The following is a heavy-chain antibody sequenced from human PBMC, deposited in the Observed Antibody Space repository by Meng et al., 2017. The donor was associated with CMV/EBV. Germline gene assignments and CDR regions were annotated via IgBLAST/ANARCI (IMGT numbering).Heavy chain of an antibody. CDR2: IYYSGST. Sequence: QLQLQESGPGLVNPSGPLSLPCPVAGGPISSRSYYWGWIRQPPGKGLEWIGSIYYSGSTYYNPSLKSRVTISVDTSKNQFSLKLSSVTAADTAVYYCARYYYDSSGYFDYWGQGTLVTVSS. CDR3: ARYYYDSSGYFDY. D-gene: IGHD3-22*01. CDR1: GGPISSRSYY. V-gene: IGHV4-39*07. J-gene: IGHJ4*02.